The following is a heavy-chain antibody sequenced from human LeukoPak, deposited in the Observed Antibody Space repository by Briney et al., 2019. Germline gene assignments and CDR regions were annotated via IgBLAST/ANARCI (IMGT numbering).Heavy chain of an antibody. CDR2: IYYRGTT. CDR1: GGAITTYY. Sequence: SETLSLTCGVSGGAITTYYWSWIRQPPGKGLEWIGYIYYRGTTNYNPSLKSRVTISADTAKNQLSLNLNSITSADTAVYYCARMNYYAGYGMDVWGQGIAVTVSS. D-gene: IGHD3-10*01. J-gene: IGHJ6*02. V-gene: IGHV4-59*01. CDR3: ARMNYYAGYGMDV.